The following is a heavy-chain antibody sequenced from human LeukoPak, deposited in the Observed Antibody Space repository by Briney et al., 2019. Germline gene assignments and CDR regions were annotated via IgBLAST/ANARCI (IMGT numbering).Heavy chain of an antibody. Sequence: GGSLRLSCSASGFTFSSYGMHWVRQAPGKGLECVAVISYDGRSIHYADSVKGRFTISRDNSKNTLYLQMNSLRAEDTAVYYCARDGDYTFYYYFYMDVWGKGTTVTVSS. V-gene: IGHV3-30*03. CDR1: GFTFSSYG. D-gene: IGHD4-11*01. CDR3: ARDGDYTFYYYFYMDV. J-gene: IGHJ6*03. CDR2: ISYDGRSI.